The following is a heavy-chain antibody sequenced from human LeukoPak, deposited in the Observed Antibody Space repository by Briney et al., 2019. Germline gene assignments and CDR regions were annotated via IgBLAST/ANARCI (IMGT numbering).Heavy chain of an antibody. Sequence: GGSLRLSCAASGFTFSSYSMNWVRQAPGKGLEWVSSISSSSSYIYYADSVEGRFTISRDNAKNSLYLQMNSLRAEDTAVYYCARDGIAAYIDPFDYWGQGTLVTVSS. D-gene: IGHD6-13*01. V-gene: IGHV3-21*01. J-gene: IGHJ4*02. CDR3: ARDGIAAYIDPFDY. CDR1: GFTFSSYS. CDR2: ISSSSSYI.